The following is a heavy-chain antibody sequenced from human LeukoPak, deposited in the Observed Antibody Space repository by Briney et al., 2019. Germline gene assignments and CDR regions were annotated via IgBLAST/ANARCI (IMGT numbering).Heavy chain of an antibody. CDR3: ARDRSLSRGSSSLQGGY. Sequence: ASVKLSCKVSGYTLTVLSMHWVRQAPAKGLEWVGGLDPEDGETIYAQKFQGRVTMTEDTYTDTAYMELSSLRSEEAAVYFCARDRSLSRGSSSLQGGYWGQGTLVTVSS. V-gene: IGHV1-24*01. CDR1: GYTLTVLS. CDR2: LDPEDGET. D-gene: IGHD6-13*01. J-gene: IGHJ4*02.